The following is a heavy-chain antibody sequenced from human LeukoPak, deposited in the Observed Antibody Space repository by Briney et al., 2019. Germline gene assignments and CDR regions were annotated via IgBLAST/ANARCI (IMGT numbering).Heavy chain of an antibody. D-gene: IGHD1-26*01. V-gene: IGHV3-21*01. CDR1: GFTFSSYA. Sequence: GGSLRLSCAASGFTFSSYAMTWVRQAPGEGLEWVSAISPSGGDTYYADSVKGRFTISRDNAKNSLYLQMNSLRAEDTAVYYCAREGVGATEWGQGTLVTASS. J-gene: IGHJ4*02. CDR2: ISPSGGDT. CDR3: AREGVGATE.